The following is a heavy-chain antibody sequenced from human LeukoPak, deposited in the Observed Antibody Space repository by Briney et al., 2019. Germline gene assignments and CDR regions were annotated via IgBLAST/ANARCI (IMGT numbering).Heavy chain of an antibody. Sequence: GGSLRLSCAASGFTFSSYGMHWVRQAPGKGLEWVAFIRYDGSNKYYADSVKGRFTISRDNSKNTLYLQMNSLRAEDTAVYYCARGRFDEWLRAVLDYWGQGTLVTVSS. V-gene: IGHV3-30*02. D-gene: IGHD5-12*01. CDR3: ARGRFDEWLRAVLDY. CDR1: GFTFSSYG. CDR2: IRYDGSNK. J-gene: IGHJ4*02.